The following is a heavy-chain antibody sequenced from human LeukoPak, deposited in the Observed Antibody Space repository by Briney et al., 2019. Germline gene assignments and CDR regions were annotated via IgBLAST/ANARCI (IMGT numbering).Heavy chain of an antibody. CDR3: ARGYYDFWSGYSGWAFDI. CDR2: ISSSSSYI. CDR1: GFTFSSYS. J-gene: IGHJ3*02. Sequence: GGSLRLSCAASGFTFSSYSMNWVRQAPGKGLEWVSSISSSSSYIYYADSVKGRFTISRDNAKNSLYLQMNSLRAEDTAVYYCARGYYDFWSGYSGWAFDIWGQGTMVTVSS. D-gene: IGHD3-3*01. V-gene: IGHV3-21*01.